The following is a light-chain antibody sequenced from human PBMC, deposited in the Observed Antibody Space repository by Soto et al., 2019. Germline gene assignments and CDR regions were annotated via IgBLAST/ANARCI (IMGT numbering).Light chain of an antibody. CDR3: QQYDSLPRT. CDR2: AAS. Sequence: EIVLTQSPGTLSLSPGERATLSCRASQSVSRNFLAWYQQKPGQAPRLLIYAASSRATGIPDRFSGSGSETDFTLTITRLEPEDCAVYYCQQYDSLPRTFGQGTKVEIK. V-gene: IGKV3-20*01. J-gene: IGKJ1*01. CDR1: QSVSRNF.